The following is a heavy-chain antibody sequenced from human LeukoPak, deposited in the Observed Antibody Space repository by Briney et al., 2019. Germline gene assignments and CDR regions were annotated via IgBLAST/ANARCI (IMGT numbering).Heavy chain of an antibody. CDR1: GFSFDNYA. D-gene: IGHD6-13*01. J-gene: IGHJ4*02. V-gene: IGHV3-9*01. CDR2: ISWNSGSR. Sequence: PGRSLRLSCAASGFSFDNYAMHWVRQAPGKGLEWVSGISWNSGSRGYADSVKGRFTISRDNAKNSLFLQMNSLRAEDTALYYCAKDILPTIAGRPRGWGQGTLVTVSS. CDR3: AKDILPTIAGRPRG.